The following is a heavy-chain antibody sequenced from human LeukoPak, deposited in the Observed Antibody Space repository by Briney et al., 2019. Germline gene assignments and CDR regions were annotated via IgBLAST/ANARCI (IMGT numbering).Heavy chain of an antibody. CDR2: IIPIFGTA. D-gene: IGHD2-15*01. Sequence: SVKVSCKASRGTFSSYAISWVRPAPGQGREWMGGIIPIFGTANYAQKFQGRVTITTDESTSTAYMELSSLRSEDTAVYYCARDFESGLDYWGQGTLVTVSS. J-gene: IGHJ4*02. CDR1: RGTFSSYA. CDR3: ARDFESGLDY. V-gene: IGHV1-69*05.